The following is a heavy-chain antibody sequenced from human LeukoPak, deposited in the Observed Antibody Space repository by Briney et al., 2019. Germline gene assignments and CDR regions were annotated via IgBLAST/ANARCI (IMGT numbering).Heavy chain of an antibody. J-gene: IGHJ4*02. V-gene: IGHV3-23*01. CDR2: ISGSGGST. CDR3: AKGYYGGSATHFDS. Sequence: GGSLRLSCAASEFTFSNYAMNWVRQAPGKGLEWVSGISGSGGSTYYADSVKGRSTISRDNSKNTLFLEMNSLRAEDTALYYCAKGYYGGSATHFDSCGQGIVVTVSS. CDR1: EFTFSNYA. D-gene: IGHD4-23*01.